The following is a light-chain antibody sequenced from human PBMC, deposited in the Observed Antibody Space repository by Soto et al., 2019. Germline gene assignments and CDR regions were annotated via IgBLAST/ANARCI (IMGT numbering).Light chain of an antibody. Sequence: IQMTQSPSTLSASVGDRVIITCRASQDISGWLAWYQQKPGKAPKLLVFDASSLEDGVPSRFSGSGSGTEFTLNVRNLQSDDFPTYYCQHYSTRSGVTLAGGTKVDIK. CDR3: QHYSTRSGVT. V-gene: IGKV1-5*01. J-gene: IGKJ4*01. CDR2: DAS. CDR1: QDISGW.